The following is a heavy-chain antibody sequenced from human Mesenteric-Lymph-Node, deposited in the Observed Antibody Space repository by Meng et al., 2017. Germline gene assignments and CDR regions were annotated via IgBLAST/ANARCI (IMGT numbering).Heavy chain of an antibody. V-gene: IGHV3-33*01. Sequence: VLLGGSGGGGVQPGRSLRLSCAASGFTFSSYGMHWVRQAPGKGLEWVAVIWYDGSNKYYADSVKGRFTISRDNSKNTLYLQMNSLRAEDTAVYYCATTRIAAAGNFDYWGQGTLVTVSS. CDR1: GFTFSSYG. D-gene: IGHD6-13*01. CDR2: IWYDGSNK. CDR3: ATTRIAAAGNFDY. J-gene: IGHJ4*02.